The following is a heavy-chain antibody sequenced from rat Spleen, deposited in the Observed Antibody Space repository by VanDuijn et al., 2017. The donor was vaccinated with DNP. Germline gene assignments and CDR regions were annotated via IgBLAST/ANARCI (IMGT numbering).Heavy chain of an antibody. CDR3: VRPDYYDGSYPRY. Sequence: EVQLVESGGGLVQPGRSLKLSCATSGFTFSNYGMAWVRQAPTKGLELVAYISYFGDNTYSGDSVKGRFTISRDNAKSTLYLQMYSLRSEDMATYYCVRPDYYDGSYPRYWGQGVMVTVSS. D-gene: IGHD1-12*02. J-gene: IGHJ2*01. V-gene: IGHV5S13*01. CDR2: ISYFGDNT. CDR1: GFTFSNYG.